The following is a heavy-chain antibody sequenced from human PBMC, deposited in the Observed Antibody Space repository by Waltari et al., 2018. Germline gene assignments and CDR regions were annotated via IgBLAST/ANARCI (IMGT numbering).Heavy chain of an antibody. CDR3: ARASYSGSHFFDS. J-gene: IGHJ4*02. Sequence: EVQLVESGGGLVQTGGSLRLSCAASGFACSDYSRTWVRRAPGKGLEWVSYISSSVSSIYYADSVKGRFTISRDNAKNSLFLQMNSLRAEDTAVYYCARASYSGSHFFDSWGQGTLVTVSS. CDR2: ISSSVSSI. V-gene: IGHV3-48*04. D-gene: IGHD1-26*01. CDR1: GFACSDYS.